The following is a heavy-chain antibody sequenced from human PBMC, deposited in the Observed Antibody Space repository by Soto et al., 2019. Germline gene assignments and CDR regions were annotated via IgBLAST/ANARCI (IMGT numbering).Heavy chain of an antibody. D-gene: IGHD1-26*01. J-gene: IGHJ6*02. CDR2: ISGSGGST. CDR3: AKDFVGATTLTPSYGMDV. CDR1: GFTFSSYA. V-gene: IGHV3-23*01. Sequence: EVQLLESGGGLVQPGGSLRLSCAASGFTFSSYAMSWVRQAPGTALEWVSAISGSGGSTYYADSVKGRFTISSDNSKNTVYLQMNSLRAEDTAVYYCAKDFVGATTLTPSYGMDVWGQGTTVTVSS.